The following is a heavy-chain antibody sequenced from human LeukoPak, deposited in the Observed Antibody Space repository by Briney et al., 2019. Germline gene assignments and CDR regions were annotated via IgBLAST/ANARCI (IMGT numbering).Heavy chain of an antibody. J-gene: IGHJ2*01. V-gene: IGHV4-30-2*01. CDR1: GGSISSGGYS. Sequence: PSQTLSLTCAVSGGSISSGGYSWSWIRQPPGKGLEWIGYIYHSGSTYYNPSLKSRVTISVDRSKNQFSLKLSSVTAADTAVYYCARVAKFCSSTSCCSPYWYFDLWGRGTLVTVSS. CDR2: IYHSGST. CDR3: ARVAKFCSSTSCCSPYWYFDL. D-gene: IGHD2-2*01.